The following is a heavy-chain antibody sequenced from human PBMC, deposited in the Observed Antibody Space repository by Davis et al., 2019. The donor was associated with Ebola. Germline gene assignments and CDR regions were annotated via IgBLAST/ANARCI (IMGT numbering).Heavy chain of an antibody. Sequence: SETLSLTCTVSGGSISSSSYYWGWIRQPPGKGLEWIGSIYYSGSTNYNPSLKSRVTISVDTSKNQFSLKLSSVTAADTAVYYCARDYYDSSGYLWYFELWGRGTLVTVSS. V-gene: IGHV4-39*07. CDR3: ARDYYDSSGYLWYFEL. D-gene: IGHD3-22*01. J-gene: IGHJ2*01. CDR2: IYYSGST. CDR1: GGSISSSSYY.